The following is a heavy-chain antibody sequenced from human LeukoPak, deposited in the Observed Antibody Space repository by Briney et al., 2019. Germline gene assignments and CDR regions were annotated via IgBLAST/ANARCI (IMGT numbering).Heavy chain of an antibody. V-gene: IGHV3-7*01. CDR1: GFPFSDYC. D-gene: IGHD5-12*01. CDR3: ARDRGSTGYDLYDY. Sequence: GGPLRLSCTASGFPFSDYCVAWVRQTPGKGLEGVANIKHGASEKYYVHSVKGRFTISKDHAQHLFYLQMNRLRAEDTAVYYCARDRGSTGYDLYDYWGQGTLVTVSS. CDR2: IKHGASEK. J-gene: IGHJ4*02.